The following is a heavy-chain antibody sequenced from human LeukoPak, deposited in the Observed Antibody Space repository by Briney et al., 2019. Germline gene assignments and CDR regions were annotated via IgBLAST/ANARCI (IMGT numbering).Heavy chain of an antibody. J-gene: IGHJ4*02. D-gene: IGHD3-10*01. V-gene: IGHV3-15*01. Sequence: PGGSLRLSCEASGFTFSNAWMSWVRQAPGKGLEWVGRIKTKTDRGTRDYAGPVKDRFTISRDDSKNTLYLEMNSLKIEDTAMYYCTTQGTMIRGATWDFWGQGTLVTVSS. CDR1: GFTFSNAW. CDR2: IKTKTDRGTR. CDR3: TTQGTMIRGATWDF.